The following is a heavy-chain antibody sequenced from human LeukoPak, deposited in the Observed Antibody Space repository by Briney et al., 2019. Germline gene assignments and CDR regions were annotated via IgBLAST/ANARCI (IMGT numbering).Heavy chain of an antibody. D-gene: IGHD6-19*01. J-gene: IGHJ4*02. V-gene: IGHV3-64D*06. CDR3: VRGTGC. Sequence: GGSLRLSCSVSGFTFSTYVMHWVRQAPGKGLEYVSAISSNGDNTYYADSVKGRFTISRDNSKNTLYLQMSSLRPDDTAVCFCVRGTGCWGQGTLVTVSS. CDR2: ISSNGDNT. CDR1: GFTFSTYV.